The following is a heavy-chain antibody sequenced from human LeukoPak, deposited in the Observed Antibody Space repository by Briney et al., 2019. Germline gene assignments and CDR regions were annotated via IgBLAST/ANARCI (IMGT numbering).Heavy chain of an antibody. J-gene: IGHJ4*02. CDR3: TRGSSGRRDN. CDR2: MNPNSGNT. D-gene: IGHD6-19*01. Sequence: ASVKVSCKASGYTFTSCDINWVRQATGQGPEWMGWMNPNSGNTGYGQSFQGRITMTRDISIGTAYMELSNLTSEDTATYYCTRGSSGRRDNWGQGTLVTVSA. CDR1: GYTFTSCD. V-gene: IGHV1-8*01.